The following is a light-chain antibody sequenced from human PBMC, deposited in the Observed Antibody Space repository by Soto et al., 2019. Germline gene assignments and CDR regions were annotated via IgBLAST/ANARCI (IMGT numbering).Light chain of an antibody. Sequence: IPMTQSPSTLSASVGDRVTITCRASQSISSWLAWYQQKPGKAPKLLIYDASSLESGVPSRFSGSGSGTEFTLTISSLQPDDFATYYCQQSYSTPITFGQGTRLEIK. J-gene: IGKJ5*01. CDR3: QQSYSTPIT. CDR2: DAS. CDR1: QSISSW. V-gene: IGKV1-5*01.